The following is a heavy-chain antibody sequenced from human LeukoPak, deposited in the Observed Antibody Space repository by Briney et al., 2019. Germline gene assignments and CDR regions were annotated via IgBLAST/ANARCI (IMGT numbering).Heavy chain of an antibody. CDR3: ARDLAEQWLVVTTYYYGMDV. J-gene: IGHJ6*02. Sequence: GASVKVSCKASGYTFTSYAMHWVRQAPGQRLEWMGWINAGNANTKYSQKFQGRITITRDTSASTAYMELSSLRSEDTAVYYCARDLAEQWLVVTTYYYGMDVWGQGTTVTVSS. V-gene: IGHV1-3*01. CDR2: INAGNANT. D-gene: IGHD6-19*01. CDR1: GYTFTSYA.